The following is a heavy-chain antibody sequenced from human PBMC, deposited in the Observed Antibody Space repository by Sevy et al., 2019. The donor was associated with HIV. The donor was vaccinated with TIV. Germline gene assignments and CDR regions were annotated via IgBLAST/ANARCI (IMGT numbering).Heavy chain of an antibody. CDR2: ISSSSSTI. CDR3: AKEGIAAAGDAFDI. Sequence: GGSLRLSCAASGFTFSSYSMNWVRQAPGKGLEWVSYISSSSSTIYYADSVKGRFTISRDNAKNSLYLQMNSLRDEDTAVYDCAKEGIAAAGDAFDIWGQGTMVTVSS. V-gene: IGHV3-48*02. CDR1: GFTFSSYS. J-gene: IGHJ3*02. D-gene: IGHD6-13*01.